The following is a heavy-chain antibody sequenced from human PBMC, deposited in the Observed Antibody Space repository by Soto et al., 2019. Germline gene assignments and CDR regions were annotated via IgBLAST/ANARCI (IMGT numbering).Heavy chain of an antibody. V-gene: IGHV3-7*01. D-gene: IGHD6-6*01. CDR1: RFTFSNYW. CDR3: ARDTRPEAFDI. CDR2: IRPDGSDE. J-gene: IGHJ3*02. Sequence: GGSLRLSCVGARFTFSNYWMSLIRQAPGKGLEWVANIRPDGSDEEYIESVQGRFTISRDNAKSSLHLQMDSLRAEDTAVYYCARDTRPEAFDIWGQGTMVTVSS.